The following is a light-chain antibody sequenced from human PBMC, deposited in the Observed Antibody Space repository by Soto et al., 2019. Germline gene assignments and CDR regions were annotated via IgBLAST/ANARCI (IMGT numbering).Light chain of an antibody. CDR3: AAWDDSLSAYV. J-gene: IGLJ1*01. CDR1: SYNIGTNY. V-gene: IGLV1-47*01. Sequence: QSVLTQPPSASGTPGQRVTVSCSGSSYNIGTNYLYWYQQLPGTAPKLLIYRNNQRPSGVPDRFSGSKSGSSASLAISGLRSEDEADYYCAAWDDSLSAYVFGTGTKLTVL. CDR2: RNN.